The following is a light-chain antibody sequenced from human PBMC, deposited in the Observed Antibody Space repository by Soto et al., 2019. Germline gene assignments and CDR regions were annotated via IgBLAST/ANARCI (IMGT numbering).Light chain of an antibody. CDR1: SGHSSYT. Sequence: QPVLTQSPSASASLGASVKLTCTLSSGHSSYTIAWHQQQPEKGPRYLMTLNSDGSHRKGDGIPARFSGSSSGAERYLTISSLQSEDEADYYCQTWGSDIHVVFGGGIKLTVL. V-gene: IGLV4-69*01. CDR2: LNSDGSH. J-gene: IGLJ2*01. CDR3: QTWGSDIHVV.